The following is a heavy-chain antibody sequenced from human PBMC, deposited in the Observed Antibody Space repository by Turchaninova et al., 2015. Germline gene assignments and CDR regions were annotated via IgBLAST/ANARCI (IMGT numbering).Heavy chain of an antibody. V-gene: IGHV2-5*02. Sequence: QITLKESGPTLVKPTQTLTLPCPFSGFSLSTSGVGVGWIRQPPGKALEWLALIYWDDDKRSSPSLKSRLTITKDTSKNQVVLTRTNMDPTDTATYYCAHYGSGSYDYWGQGTLVTVSS. CDR3: AHYGSGSYDY. CDR1: GFSLSTSGVG. J-gene: IGHJ4*02. CDR2: IYWDDDK. D-gene: IGHD3-10*01.